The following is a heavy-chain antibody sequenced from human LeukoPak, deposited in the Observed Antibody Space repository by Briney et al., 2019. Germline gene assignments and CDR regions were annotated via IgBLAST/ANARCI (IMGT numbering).Heavy chain of an antibody. CDR1: GFTFSSYS. D-gene: IGHD2-2*01. Sequence: GGSLRLSCAASGFTFSSYSMNWVRQASGKGLEWVGRIRSKANSYATAYAASVKGRFTISRDDSKNTAYLQMNSLKTEDTAVYYCTRRFDCSSTSCRFYYYYMDVWGKGTTVTVSS. CDR3: TRRFDCSSTSCRFYYYYMDV. J-gene: IGHJ6*03. V-gene: IGHV3-73*01. CDR2: IRSKANSYAT.